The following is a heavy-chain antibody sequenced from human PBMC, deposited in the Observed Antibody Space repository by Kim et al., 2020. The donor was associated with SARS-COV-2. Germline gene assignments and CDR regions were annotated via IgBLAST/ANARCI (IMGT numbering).Heavy chain of an antibody. Sequence: AVSVKSRIPINPDTSKNQFSLQLNSVTPEDTAVYYCARDIGSWYGEYYFHYWGQGTLVTVSS. CDR3: ARDIGSWYGEYYFHY. D-gene: IGHD6-13*01. V-gene: IGHV6-1*01. J-gene: IGHJ4*02.